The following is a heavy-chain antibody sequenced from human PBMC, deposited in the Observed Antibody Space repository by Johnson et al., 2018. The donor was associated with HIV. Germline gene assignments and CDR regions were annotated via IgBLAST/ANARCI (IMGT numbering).Heavy chain of an antibody. V-gene: IGHV3-30-3*01. CDR3: ARDSSNSFRFEMYAFDI. CDR1: GFTFSSNP. Sequence: VQLVESGGGLVQPGRSLRLSCAASGFTFSSNPMHWVRQAPGTGLEWVAVMSFDGNNRYYADSVKGRFTISRDNSKNTLYLQMNSLRPEDTAVYYCARDSSNSFRFEMYAFDIWGQGTMVTVSS. J-gene: IGHJ3*02. CDR2: MSFDGNNR. D-gene: IGHD6-6*01.